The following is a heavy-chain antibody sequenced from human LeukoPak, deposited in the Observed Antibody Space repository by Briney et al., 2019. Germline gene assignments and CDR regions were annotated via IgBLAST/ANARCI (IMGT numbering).Heavy chain of an antibody. V-gene: IGHV3-23*01. CDR2: ISGSGGST. J-gene: IGHJ2*01. D-gene: IGHD3-16*02. CDR3: AKFIRSDWYFDL. Sequence: GGSLRLSCAASGFTFSSYAMSWVRQAPGKGLEWVSAISGSGGSTYYADSVKGRFTISRDNSKNTLYLQMNSLRAEDTAVYCWAKFIRSDWYFDLSGRSNLVTVSS. CDR1: GFTFSSYA.